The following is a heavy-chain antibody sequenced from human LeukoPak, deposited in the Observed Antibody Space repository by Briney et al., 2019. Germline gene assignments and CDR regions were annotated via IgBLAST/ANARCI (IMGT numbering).Heavy chain of an antibody. D-gene: IGHD3-22*01. V-gene: IGHV3-30-3*01. CDR2: ISFDGSNK. CDR3: ARDRGDSSGYFFDY. Sequence: GGSLRLSCAASGFTFSGYAIHWVRQAPGKGLEWVAIISFDGSNKYFADSAKGRFTISRDNSKNTLYLQMNSLRAEDTAVYYCARDRGDSSGYFFDYWGQGTLVTVSS. J-gene: IGHJ4*02. CDR1: GFTFSGYA.